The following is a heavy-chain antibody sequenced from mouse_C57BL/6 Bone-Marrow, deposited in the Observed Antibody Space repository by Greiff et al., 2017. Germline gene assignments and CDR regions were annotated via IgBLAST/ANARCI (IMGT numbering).Heavy chain of an antibody. D-gene: IGHD1-1*01. CDR3: ARRGGSTVVAHFDV. V-gene: IGHV1-69*01. CDR2: IDPSASYT. CDR1: GYTFTSYW. Sequence: QVQLQQPGAELVMPGASVKLSCKASGYTFTSYWMHWVKQRPGQGLEWIGEIDPSASYTNYNQKFKGKSTLTVDKSSSTAYMQLSSLTSEDSAVYYCARRGGSTVVAHFDVWGTGTTVTGSS. J-gene: IGHJ1*03.